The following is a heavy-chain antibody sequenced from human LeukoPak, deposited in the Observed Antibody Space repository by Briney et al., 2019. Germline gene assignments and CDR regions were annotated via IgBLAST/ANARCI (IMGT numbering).Heavy chain of an antibody. CDR2: ISAYNGNT. Sequence: ASVKVSCKASGYTFTSYGISWVRQAPGQGLEWMGWISAYNGNTNYAQKLQGRVTMTTDTSTSTAYMELRSLRSDDTAVYYCARALWGYYYDSSGSNHDAFDIWGQGTMVTVSS. J-gene: IGHJ3*02. CDR3: ARALWGYYYDSSGSNHDAFDI. V-gene: IGHV1-18*01. D-gene: IGHD3-22*01. CDR1: GYTFTSYG.